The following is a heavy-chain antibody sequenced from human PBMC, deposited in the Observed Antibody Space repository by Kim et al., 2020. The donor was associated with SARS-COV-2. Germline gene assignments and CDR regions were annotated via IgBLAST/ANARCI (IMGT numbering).Heavy chain of an antibody. Sequence: TDYAAPVKGRFTISRDDSKNTLYLQMNSLKTEDTAVYYCTTMGPFSTFDYWGQGTLVTVSS. CDR2: T. CDR3: TTMGPFSTFDY. J-gene: IGHJ4*02. V-gene: IGHV3-15*01. D-gene: IGHD1-26*01.